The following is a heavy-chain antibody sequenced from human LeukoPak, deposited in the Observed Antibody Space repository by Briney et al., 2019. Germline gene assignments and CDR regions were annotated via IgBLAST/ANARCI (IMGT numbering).Heavy chain of an antibody. CDR1: GFTFDDYA. D-gene: IGHD3-3*01. CDR2: ISWNSGSI. V-gene: IGHV3-9*01. J-gene: IGHJ5*02. Sequence: PGGSLRLSCAASGFTFDDYAMHWVRHAPGKGLEWVSGISWNSGSIGYADSVKGRFTISRDNAKNSLYLQMNSLRAEDTALYYCAKAQLRFLEWFQTGWFDPWGQGTLVTVSS. CDR3: AKAQLRFLEWFQTGWFDP.